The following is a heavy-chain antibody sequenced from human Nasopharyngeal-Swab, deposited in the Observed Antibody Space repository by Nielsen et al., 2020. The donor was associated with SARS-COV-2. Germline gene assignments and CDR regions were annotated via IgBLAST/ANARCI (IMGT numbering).Heavy chain of an antibody. V-gene: IGHV3-33*01. CDR2: IWYDGSNK. CDR1: GFTFSSYR. J-gene: IGHJ4*02. Sequence: SLNISCAASGFTFSSYRMHWVRQPPGKGLEWVALIWYDGSNKYYADSVKGRFTISRDNSKNTLYLQINSLRAEDTAVYYCARGNDFRSGYHPYYYDYWGQGTVVTVSS. D-gene: IGHD3-3*01. CDR3: ARGNDFRSGYHPYYYDY.